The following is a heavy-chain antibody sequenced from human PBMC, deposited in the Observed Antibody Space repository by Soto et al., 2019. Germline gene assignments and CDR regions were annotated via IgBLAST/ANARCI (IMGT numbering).Heavy chain of an antibody. Sequence: SGPTLVNPTQTLTLTCTFSGFSLSTSGMCVSWIRQPPGKALEWLARIDWDDDKYYSTSLKTRLTISKDTSKNQVVLTMTNMDPVDTATYYCARILAVAGDDAFDIWGQGTMVTVSS. CDR2: IDWDDDK. CDR3: ARILAVAGDDAFDI. J-gene: IGHJ3*02. V-gene: IGHV2-70*11. CDR1: GFSLSTSGMC. D-gene: IGHD6-19*01.